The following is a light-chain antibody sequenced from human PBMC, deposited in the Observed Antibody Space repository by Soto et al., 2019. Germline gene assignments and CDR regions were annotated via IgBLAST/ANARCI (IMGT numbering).Light chain of an antibody. CDR2: AAY. V-gene: IGKV1-39*01. Sequence: DIQMTQSPSSLSASVGDRVTITCRASQSISSYLNWYQQKPGKAPKLLIYAAYSLQSGVQSRFSGSGSGTDFTLTISSLQPEDFATYYCQQSYGTPITFGQGTRLEIK. J-gene: IGKJ5*01. CDR1: QSISSY. CDR3: QQSYGTPIT.